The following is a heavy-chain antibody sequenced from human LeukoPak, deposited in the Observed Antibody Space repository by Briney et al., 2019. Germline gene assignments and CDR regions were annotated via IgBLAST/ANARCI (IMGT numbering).Heavy chain of an antibody. J-gene: IGHJ4*02. CDR2: IYYTGST. CDR3: ASSSGWTNLDY. D-gene: IGHD6-19*01. V-gene: IGHV4-59*01. CDR1: GGSFSSSY. Sequence: SETLSLTCTVSGGSFSSSYWSWIRQPPGKGLEWIGFIYYTGSTNYNPSPKSRVTISVDTSKNQFSLKLSSVTAADTAVYYCASSSGWTNLDYWGQGTLVTVSS.